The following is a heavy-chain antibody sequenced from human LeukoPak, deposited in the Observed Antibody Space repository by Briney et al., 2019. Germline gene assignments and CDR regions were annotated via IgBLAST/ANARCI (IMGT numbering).Heavy chain of an antibody. CDR3: ARDLGSWPHVTLDI. J-gene: IGHJ3*02. CDR1: GGSISGYF. CDR2: IYTSGNI. V-gene: IGHV4-4*07. D-gene: IGHD3-16*01. Sequence: PSETLSLTCSISGGSISGYFWTWIRQSAGRGLEWIGSIYTSGNINYNPSLKSRVTLSMDTSNNQISLRVNSVTAADTAIYYCARDLGSWPHVTLDIWGHGTLVTDSS.